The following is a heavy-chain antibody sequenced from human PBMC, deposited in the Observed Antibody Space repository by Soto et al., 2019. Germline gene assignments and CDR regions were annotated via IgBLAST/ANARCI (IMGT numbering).Heavy chain of an antibody. CDR2: IYYSGST. D-gene: IGHD3-3*01. Sequence: QVQLQESGPGLVKPSETLSLTCTVSGGSISSYYWSWIRQPPGKGLEWIGYIYYSGSTNYNPSLKSRVTLSVDPSKNQFSLKLSSVTAADTAVYYCARGSPDFWSGYGYYYYGMDVWGQGTTVTVSS. V-gene: IGHV4-59*01. CDR3: ARGSPDFWSGYGYYYYGMDV. J-gene: IGHJ6*02. CDR1: GGSISSYY.